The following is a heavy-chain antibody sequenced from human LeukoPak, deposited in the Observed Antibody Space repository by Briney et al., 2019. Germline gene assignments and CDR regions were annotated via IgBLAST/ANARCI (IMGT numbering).Heavy chain of an antibody. CDR2: INSDGSST. CDR1: GFTFDDYA. D-gene: IGHD6-19*01. V-gene: IGHV3-74*01. Sequence: GGSLRLSCAASGFTFDDYAMHRVRQAPGKGLVWVSRINSDGSSTSYADSVKGRFTISRDNAKNTLYLQMNSLRAEDTAVYYCARELAVAWSSWFDPWGQGTLVTVSS. CDR3: ARELAVAWSSWFDP. J-gene: IGHJ5*02.